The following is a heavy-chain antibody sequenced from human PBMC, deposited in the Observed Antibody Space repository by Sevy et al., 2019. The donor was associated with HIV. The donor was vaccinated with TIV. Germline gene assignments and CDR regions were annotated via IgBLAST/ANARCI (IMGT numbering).Heavy chain of an antibody. D-gene: IGHD2-2*01. Sequence: GGSLRLSCAASGFTFSSYGMHWVRQAPGKGLEWVAFIRYDGSNKYYADSVKGRFTISRDNSKNTRYLQMNSLRAEDTAVYYCAKNPVPAAPYYYYGMDVWGQGTTVTVSS. CDR3: AKNPVPAAPYYYYGMDV. J-gene: IGHJ6*02. V-gene: IGHV3-30*02. CDR1: GFTFSSYG. CDR2: IRYDGSNK.